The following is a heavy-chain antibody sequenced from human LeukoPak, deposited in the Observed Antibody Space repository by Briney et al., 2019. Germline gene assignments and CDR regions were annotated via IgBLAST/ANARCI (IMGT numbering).Heavy chain of an antibody. J-gene: IGHJ4*02. CDR3: ARASRLLRDGYNSFFDY. CDR2: ISYDGSNK. V-gene: IGHV3-30*03. D-gene: IGHD5-24*01. CDR1: GFTFSSYG. Sequence: GGSLRLSCAASGFTFSSYGMHWVRQAPGKGLEWVAVISYDGSNKYYADSVKGRFTISRDNSKNTLYLQMNSLRAEDTAVYYCARASRLLRDGYNSFFDYWGQGTLVTVSS.